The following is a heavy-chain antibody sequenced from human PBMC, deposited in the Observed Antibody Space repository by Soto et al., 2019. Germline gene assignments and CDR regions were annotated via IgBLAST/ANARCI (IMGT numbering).Heavy chain of an antibody. J-gene: IGHJ3*02. CDR3: ASPLGLDQQFVHDAFAI. CDR2: IYYSGST. D-gene: IGHD6-13*01. CDR1: GGSINRSTHY. V-gene: IGHV4-39*01. Sequence: ASETLSLTCTVSGGSINRSTHYWGWIRQPPGKGLEWIGSIYYSGSTYYNPSLKSRVTISVDTSKNQFSLKLSSVTAADTAVYYCASPLGLDQQFVHDAFAIWGQGTMVTVSS.